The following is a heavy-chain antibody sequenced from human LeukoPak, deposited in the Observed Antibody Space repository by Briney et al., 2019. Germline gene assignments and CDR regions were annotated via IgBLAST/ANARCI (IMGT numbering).Heavy chain of an antibody. CDR1: GFTFSSYS. CDR3: AKVPHDYGEKYYFDY. V-gene: IGHV3-23*01. Sequence: GGCRRLSCAASGFTFSSYSMSWVRQAPRKGLEWVSGISGSGGRTYYADSVKGRFTISSDNSKNTVYLQMNSLRAEDTAVYYCAKVPHDYGEKYYFDYWGQGTLVTVSS. D-gene: IGHD4-17*01. CDR2: ISGSGGRT. J-gene: IGHJ4*02.